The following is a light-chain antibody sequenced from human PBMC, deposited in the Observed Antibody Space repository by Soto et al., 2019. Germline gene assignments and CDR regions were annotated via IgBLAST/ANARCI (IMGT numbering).Light chain of an antibody. J-gene: IGLJ3*02. V-gene: IGLV1-47*01. CDR2: RNN. CDR3: ASWDDSLSGWV. CDR1: SSNVGSNY. Sequence: QSVLTQPPSASATPGQSVTISCSGSSSNVGSNYVSWYQQIPGTAPKLLIYRNNQRPSGVPDRFSSSKSGTSASLAISGLRSEDEADYYCASWDDSLSGWVFGGGTKVTVL.